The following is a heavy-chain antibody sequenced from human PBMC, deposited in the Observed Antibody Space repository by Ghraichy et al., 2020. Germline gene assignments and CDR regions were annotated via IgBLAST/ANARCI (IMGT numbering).Heavy chain of an antibody. D-gene: IGHD6-19*01. CDR1: GFPLSSYS. CDR2: ISSSGTYI. Sequence: GGSLRLSCAASGFPLSSYSMNWVRQAPGEGLEWVSSISSSGTYIYYADSVKGRFTISRDNAKNSLYLQMNSLRAEDAAVYYCARNRGSGWLLDSWGQGTLVTVSS. CDR3: ARNRGSGWLLDS. V-gene: IGHV3-21*01. J-gene: IGHJ4*02.